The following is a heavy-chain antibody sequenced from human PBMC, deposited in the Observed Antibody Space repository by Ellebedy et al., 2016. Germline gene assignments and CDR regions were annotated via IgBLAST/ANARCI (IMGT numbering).Heavy chain of an antibody. CDR1: GFTFYHAW. Sequence: GSLRLSCAASGFTFYHAWMNWVRQAPGKGLEWIGEIHPSGTTNYNPSLESRVTISVDTSKNQFSLRLSSVAAADTAVYYCARLYCSSTSCYADYWGQGTLVTVSS. CDR2: IHPSGTT. J-gene: IGHJ4*02. CDR3: ARLYCSSTSCYADY. V-gene: IGHV4-34*01. D-gene: IGHD2-2*01.